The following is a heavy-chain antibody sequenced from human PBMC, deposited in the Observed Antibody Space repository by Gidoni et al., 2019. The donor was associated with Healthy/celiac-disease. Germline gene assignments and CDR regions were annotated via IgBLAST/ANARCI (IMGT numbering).Heavy chain of an antibody. V-gene: IGHV3-23*01. J-gene: IGHJ4*02. CDR2: ISGSGGST. CDR3: AKSGYYYESDY. CDR1: GFTFSSYA. D-gene: IGHD3-22*01. Sequence: CPASGFTFSSYAMSWVRQAPGKGLEWVSAISGSGGSTYYADSVKGRFTISRDNSKNTLYLQMNSLRAEDTAVYYCAKSGYYYESDYWGQGTLVTVSS.